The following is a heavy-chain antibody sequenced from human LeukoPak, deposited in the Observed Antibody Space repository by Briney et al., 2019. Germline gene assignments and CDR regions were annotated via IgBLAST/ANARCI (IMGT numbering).Heavy chain of an antibody. CDR1: GGTFSSHT. CDR2: IVPLFTTT. CDR3: ARDHLRYFDWSLLSDALDI. Sequence: ASVKVSCKSSGGTFSSHTISWVRQAPGQGLEWMGEIVPLFTTTNYAQKFQGRVTLTADESTSTAYMELSSLSSEDTAVYYCARDHLRYFDWSLLSDALDIWGQGTRVTVSS. V-gene: IGHV1-69*13. J-gene: IGHJ3*02. D-gene: IGHD3-9*01.